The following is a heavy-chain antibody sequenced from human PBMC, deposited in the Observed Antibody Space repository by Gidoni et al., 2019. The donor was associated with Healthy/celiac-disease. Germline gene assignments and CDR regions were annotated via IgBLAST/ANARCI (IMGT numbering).Heavy chain of an antibody. V-gene: IGHV1-2*02. Sequence: IGWINPNSGGTNYAQKFQGRVTMTSDTSISTAYMELSRLRSDDTAVYYCARGGPHSIPAAGTVPYYYGMDVWGQGTTVTVPS. J-gene: IGHJ6*02. D-gene: IGHD6-13*01. CDR3: ARGGPHSIPAAGTVPYYYGMDV. CDR2: INPNSGGT.